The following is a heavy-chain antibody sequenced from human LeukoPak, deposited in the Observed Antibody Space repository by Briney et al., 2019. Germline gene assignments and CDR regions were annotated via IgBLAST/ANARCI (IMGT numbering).Heavy chain of an antibody. V-gene: IGHV3-7*01. J-gene: IGHJ6*03. CDR3: ARDRFFGPSKLMDV. Sequence: GGSLRLSCAASGFTFSSYWMSWARQAPGKGLEWVANIKQDGSEKYYVDSVKGRFTISRDNAENSLSLQMNSLRAEDTAVYYCARDRFFGPSKLMDVWGKGTTVTVSS. CDR1: GFTFSSYW. CDR2: IKQDGSEK. D-gene: IGHD3/OR15-3a*01.